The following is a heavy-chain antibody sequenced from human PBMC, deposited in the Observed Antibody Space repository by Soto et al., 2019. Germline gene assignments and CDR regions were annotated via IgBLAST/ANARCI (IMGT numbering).Heavy chain of an antibody. CDR2: IYYSGST. V-gene: IGHV4-30-4*01. CDR1: GGSISSGDYY. CDR3: ARGITIFGVVITTHWYFDL. Sequence: SETLSLTCTVSGGSISSGDYYWSWIRQPPGKGLEWIGHIYYSGSTYYNPSLKSRVTISVDTSENQFSLKLSSVTAADTAVYYCARGITIFGVVITTHWYFDLWGRGTPVTVSS. D-gene: IGHD3-3*01. J-gene: IGHJ2*01.